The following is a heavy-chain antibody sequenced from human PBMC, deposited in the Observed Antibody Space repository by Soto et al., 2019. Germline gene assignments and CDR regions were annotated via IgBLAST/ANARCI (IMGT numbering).Heavy chain of an antibody. V-gene: IGHV3-11*01. J-gene: IGHJ4*02. CDR2: ISSSGSTI. CDR3: ARAASVYDYGDYDGGY. CDR1: GFTFSDYY. Sequence: GGSLRLSCAASGFTFSDYYMSWIRQAPGKGLEWVSYISSSGSTIYYADSVKGRFTISRDNAKNSLYLQMNSLRAEDTAVYYCARAASVYDYGDYDGGYWGQGTLVTVSS. D-gene: IGHD4-17*01.